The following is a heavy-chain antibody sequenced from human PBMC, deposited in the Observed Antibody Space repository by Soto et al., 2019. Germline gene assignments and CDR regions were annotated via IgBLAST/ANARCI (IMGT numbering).Heavy chain of an antibody. V-gene: IGHV3-15*07. Sequence: SVSNAWMTWVRQAPGKGLEWVGRIKSKTDGGTTDYAAPVKGRFTISRDDSKNTLYLQMNSLKTEDTAVYYCTTELLNIVLVPAAKDDYWGQGTLVTVSS. J-gene: IGHJ4*02. CDR3: TTELLNIVLVPAAKDDY. CDR2: IKSKTDGGTT. D-gene: IGHD2-2*01. CDR1: SVSNAW.